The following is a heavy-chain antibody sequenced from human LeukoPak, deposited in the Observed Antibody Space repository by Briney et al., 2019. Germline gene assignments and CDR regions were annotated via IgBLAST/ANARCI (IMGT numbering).Heavy chain of an antibody. CDR2: ISYSGST. CDR3: ARYVWGSYPTFEDY. Sequence: SETLSLTCTVSGGSISSYYWSWIRQPPGKGLEWIGYISYSGSTNYNPSLKSRVTISVDTSKNQFSLKLSSVTAADTALYYCARYVWGSYPTFEDYWGQGTLVTVSS. V-gene: IGHV4-59*01. D-gene: IGHD3-16*02. CDR1: GGSISSYY. J-gene: IGHJ4*02.